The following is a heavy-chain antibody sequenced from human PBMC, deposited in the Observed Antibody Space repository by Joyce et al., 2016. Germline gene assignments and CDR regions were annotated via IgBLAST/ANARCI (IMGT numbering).Heavy chain of an antibody. CDR1: GFTFGTYW. CDR3: ARDVHVVVTAGYYYGMDV. Sequence: EVKLVESGGGLVQPGGSLRLSCEASGFTFGTYWMSWVRQAPGKGLEWVANIKQEGSEKDYVESVKGRFTISRDNAKNSLYLQMNSLRAEDTAVYYCARDVHVVVTAGYYYGMDVRGQGATVTVSS. J-gene: IGHJ6*02. CDR2: IKQEGSEK. V-gene: IGHV3-7*01. D-gene: IGHD2-2*01.